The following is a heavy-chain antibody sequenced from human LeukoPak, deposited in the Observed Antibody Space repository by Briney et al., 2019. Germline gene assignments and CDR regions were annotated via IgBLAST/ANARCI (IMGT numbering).Heavy chain of an antibody. J-gene: IGHJ4*02. CDR3: ASCGRSAYYDILTSYYDY. V-gene: IGHV3-30-3*01. Sequence: GGSLRLSCAASGFTFNTYAMHWVRQAPGRGLEWVAVISYDASNKYYADSVKGRFTISRDNSKNTLYLEMNSPRPEDTAVYYCASCGRSAYYDILTSYYDYWGQGTLVTVSS. CDR1: GFTFNTYA. D-gene: IGHD3-9*01. CDR2: ISYDASNK.